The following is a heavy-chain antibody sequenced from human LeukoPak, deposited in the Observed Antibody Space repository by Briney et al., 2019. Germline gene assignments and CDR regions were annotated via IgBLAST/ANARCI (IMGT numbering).Heavy chain of an antibody. J-gene: IGHJ4*02. CDR1: DDSITMYY. CDR2: IYYSGST. D-gene: IGHD1-26*01. CDR3: ARDKGGWVRDFDY. V-gene: IGHV4-59*12. Sequence: PSETLSLTCSVSDDSITMYYWTWIRQPPGKGLEWIGNIYYSGSTYYNPSLKSRVTISVDTSKSQLSLKLTSVTAADTAVYFCARDKGGWVRDFDYWGQGTLVTVSS.